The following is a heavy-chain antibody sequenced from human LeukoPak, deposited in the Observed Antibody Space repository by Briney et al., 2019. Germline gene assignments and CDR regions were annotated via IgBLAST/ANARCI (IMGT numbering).Heavy chain of an antibody. CDR1: GGTFRSYA. J-gene: IGHJ3*02. D-gene: IGHD1-26*01. V-gene: IGHV1-69*13. Sequence: SVKVSCKASGGTFRSYAISGVRLATGQELEWRGGIVPIFGTANNAQKFQGRVTITADESTSTAYMELSSLRSEDTAVYYCARGGIVGATRRAFDIWGQGTMVTVSS. CDR3: ARGGIVGATRRAFDI. CDR2: IVPIFGTA.